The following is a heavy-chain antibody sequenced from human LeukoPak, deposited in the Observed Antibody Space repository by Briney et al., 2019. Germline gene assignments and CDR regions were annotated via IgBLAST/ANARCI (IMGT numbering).Heavy chain of an antibody. CDR3: AKARDFADYFDY. V-gene: IGHV3-30-3*01. D-gene: IGHD3-3*01. J-gene: IGHJ4*02. Sequence: GSLRLSCAASGFTFSSYAMHWVRQAPGKGLEWVAVISYDGSNKYYADSVKGRFTISRDNSKNTLYLQMNSLRAEDTAVYYCAKARDFADYFDYWGQGTLVTVSS. CDR1: GFTFSSYA. CDR2: ISYDGSNK.